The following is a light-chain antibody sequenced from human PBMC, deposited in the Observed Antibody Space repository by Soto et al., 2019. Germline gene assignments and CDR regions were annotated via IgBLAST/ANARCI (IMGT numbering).Light chain of an antibody. Sequence: EIVLTQSPGTLSLSPGERATLSCRASQTVNANFLAWYQQKPGQAPRLLIYGASIRATGIPDGFSGSGSGTDFTLTITRLEPEDLAVYFCQQYLRSQLTFGGGTKVDI. J-gene: IGKJ4*01. V-gene: IGKV3-20*01. CDR3: QQYLRSQLT. CDR2: GAS. CDR1: QTVNANF.